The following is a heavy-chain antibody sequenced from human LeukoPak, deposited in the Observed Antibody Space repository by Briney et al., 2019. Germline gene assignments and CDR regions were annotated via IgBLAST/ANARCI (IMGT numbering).Heavy chain of an antibody. Sequence: KPSQTLSLTCTVSGGSISSGGYYWSWIRQHPGKGLEWIGYIYSSGTTNYSPSLKSRVTISIDTSKNQFFLKLNSVTSADTAIYYCARVIDHCDNTGCPFDSWGQESLVTVSS. CDR1: GGSISSGGYY. J-gene: IGHJ4*02. V-gene: IGHV4-61*08. CDR2: IYSSGTT. D-gene: IGHD2-2*01. CDR3: ARVIDHCDNTGCPFDS.